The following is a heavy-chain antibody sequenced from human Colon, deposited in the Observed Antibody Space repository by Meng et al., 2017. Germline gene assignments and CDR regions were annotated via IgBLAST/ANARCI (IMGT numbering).Heavy chain of an antibody. CDR1: GGSISSGSHY. CDR2: IHYSGST. J-gene: IGHJ5*02. CDR3: VRSSGWVRTGFDP. V-gene: IGHV4-31*03. Sequence: QVQLQESGPGLVKPSQTLSRTCTVSGGSISSGSHYWTCILQHPGKGLEGIENIHYSGSTYCNPSLKSRVTISSDTSKHQFSLKLTSVTAADTAVYYCVRSSGWVRTGFDPWGQGTLVTVSS. D-gene: IGHD6-19*01.